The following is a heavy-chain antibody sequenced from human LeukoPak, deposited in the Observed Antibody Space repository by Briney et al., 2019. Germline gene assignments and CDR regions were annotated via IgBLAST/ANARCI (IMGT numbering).Heavy chain of an antibody. CDR2: IKQDGSDK. J-gene: IGHJ4*02. Sequence: GGSLRLSCAASGFTFSTYWMSWVRQAPGKGLEWVANIKQDGSDKYYVDSVKGRFTISRDNAKNSLFLQMNSLRAEDTAVYYCARERCSSNSCFPDYWGQGTLVTVSS. D-gene: IGHD2-2*01. CDR3: ARERCSSNSCFPDY. V-gene: IGHV3-7*01. CDR1: GFTFSTYW.